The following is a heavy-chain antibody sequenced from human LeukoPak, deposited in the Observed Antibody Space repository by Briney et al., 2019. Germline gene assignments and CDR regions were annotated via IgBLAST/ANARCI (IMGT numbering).Heavy chain of an antibody. V-gene: IGHV1-2*02. Sequence: ASVKVSCKASGYTFTGYYMHWVRQAPGQGLEWMGWINPNSGGTNYAQKFQGRVTMTRNTSISTAYMELSSLGFEDTAVYYCARGSSRWLQYSSANDAFDIWGQGTMVTVSS. CDR1: GYTFTGYY. CDR2: INPNSGGT. D-gene: IGHD5-24*01. CDR3: ARGSSRWLQYSSANDAFDI. J-gene: IGHJ3*02.